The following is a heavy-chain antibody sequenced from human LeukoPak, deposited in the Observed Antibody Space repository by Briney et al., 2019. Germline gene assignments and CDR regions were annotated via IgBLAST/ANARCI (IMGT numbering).Heavy chain of an antibody. D-gene: IGHD3-9*01. CDR3: ARGRVLRYFDRQAFTYYFDY. CDR2: INHSGST. Sequence: SETLSLTCAVYGGSFSGYYWSWIRQPPGKGLEWIGEINHSGSTNYNPSLKSRVTISVDTSKNQFSLKLSPVTAADTAVYYCARGRVLRYFDRQAFTYYFDYWGQGTLVTVSS. V-gene: IGHV4-34*01. J-gene: IGHJ4*02. CDR1: GGSFSGYY.